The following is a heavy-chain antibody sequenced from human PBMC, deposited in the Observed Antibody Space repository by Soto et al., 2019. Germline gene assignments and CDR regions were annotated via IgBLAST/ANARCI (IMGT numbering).Heavy chain of an antibody. CDR3: ARSLYGRAQYYYYYYGMDV. Sequence: EVQLVESGGGLVQPGGSLRLSCAASGFTFSSYWMSWVRQAPGKGLEWVANIKQDGSEKYYVDSVKGRFTISRDNAKNSLYLQMNSLRAEDTAVYCCARSLYGRAQYYYYYYGMDVWGQGTTVTVSS. V-gene: IGHV3-7*05. J-gene: IGHJ6*02. CDR1: GFTFSSYW. CDR2: IKQDGSEK. D-gene: IGHD4-17*01.